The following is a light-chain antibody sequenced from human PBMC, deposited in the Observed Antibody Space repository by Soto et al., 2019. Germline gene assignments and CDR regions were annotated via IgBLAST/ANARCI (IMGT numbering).Light chain of an antibody. CDR1: QGISSY. CDR3: QQLNGYPLT. CDR2: AAS. Sequence: DIQLTQSPSFLSASVGDRVTITCRASQGISSYLAWYQQKPGKAPKLLIYAASTLQSGVPSRFSGSGSGTEFTLTISSLQPEDFATYYCQQLNGYPLTFGGGTKV. V-gene: IGKV1-9*01. J-gene: IGKJ4*01.